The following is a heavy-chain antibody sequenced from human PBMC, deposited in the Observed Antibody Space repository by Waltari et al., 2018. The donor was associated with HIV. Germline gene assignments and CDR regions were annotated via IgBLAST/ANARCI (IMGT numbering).Heavy chain of an antibody. V-gene: IGHV3-23*01. CDR3: AKRAPGSAPGY. Sequence: EVQLLESGGGLVQHGGSLRLSCAASGFTFSGYAMGWVRQAPGKGLGWVSAIRGSGGSTYYAGSVKGRFTISRDNSKNTLYLQMNSLRAEDTAVYYCAKRAPGSAPGYWGQGTLVTVSS. D-gene: IGHD2-15*01. J-gene: IGHJ4*02. CDR1: GFTFSGYA. CDR2: IRGSGGST.